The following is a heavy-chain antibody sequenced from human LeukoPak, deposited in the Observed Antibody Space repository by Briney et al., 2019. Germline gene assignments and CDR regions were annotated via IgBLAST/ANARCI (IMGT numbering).Heavy chain of an antibody. CDR1: GFTFSSYE. J-gene: IGHJ4*02. V-gene: IGHV3-48*03. Sequence: GGSLRLSCGASGFTFSSYEMIWVRQAPGKGLEWISYIGSSGSAIYYADSVKGRFTISRENAKNSLYLQMNSLRAEDTAVYYCARVYYYDSSGYQDSYFDYWGQGALVTVSS. CDR2: IGSSGSAI. D-gene: IGHD3-22*01. CDR3: ARVYYYDSSGYQDSYFDY.